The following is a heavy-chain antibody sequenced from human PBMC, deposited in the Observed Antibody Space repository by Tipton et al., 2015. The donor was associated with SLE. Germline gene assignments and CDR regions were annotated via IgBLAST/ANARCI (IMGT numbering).Heavy chain of an antibody. CDR1: GGSISSYY. Sequence: TLSLTCTVSGGSISSYYWGWFRQPAGKGLEWIGRIYTSGSTNYNPSLKSRVTISVDTSKNQFSLQLSSVTAADTAVYYCARGYDILTGDAFDIWGQGTMVTVSS. J-gene: IGHJ3*02. CDR3: ARGYDILTGDAFDI. D-gene: IGHD3-9*01. V-gene: IGHV4-4*07. CDR2: IYTSGST.